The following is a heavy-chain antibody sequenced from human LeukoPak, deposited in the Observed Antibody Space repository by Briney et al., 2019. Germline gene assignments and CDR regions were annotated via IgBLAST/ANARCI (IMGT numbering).Heavy chain of an antibody. V-gene: IGHV3-23*01. D-gene: IGHD5-12*01. CDR3: AKAVVAALVDYFDY. J-gene: IGHJ4*02. CDR1: GFTFSNYA. CDR2: ISGSGGNT. Sequence: PGGSLRLSCAASGFTFSNYAMSWVRQAPGKGLEWVSAISGSGGNTYYADSVKGRFTISRDNSKNTLYLQINSLRAEDTAVYYCAKAVVAALVDYFDYWGQGTLVTVSS.